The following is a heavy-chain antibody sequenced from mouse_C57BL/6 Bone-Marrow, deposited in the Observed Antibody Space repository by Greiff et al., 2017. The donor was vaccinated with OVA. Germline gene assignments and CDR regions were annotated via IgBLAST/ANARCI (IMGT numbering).Heavy chain of an antibody. CDR3: ARGEVLRVDV. CDR1: GYTFTSYW. Sequence: QVQLQQPGAELVKPGASVKMSCKASGYTFTSYWITWVKQSPGQGLEWIGDIYPGSGSTNYNEKFKSKATLTVDTSSRTAYMQLSSLTSEDSAVYYCARGEVLRVDVWGTGTTVTVSS. D-gene: IGHD1-1*01. J-gene: IGHJ1*03. CDR2: IYPGSGST. V-gene: IGHV1-55*01.